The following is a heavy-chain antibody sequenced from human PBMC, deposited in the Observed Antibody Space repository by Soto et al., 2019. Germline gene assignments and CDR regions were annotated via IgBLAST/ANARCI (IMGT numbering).Heavy chain of an antibody. CDR3: ARVSRYCSGASCHIDY. Sequence: GGSLRLSCEASGFTFSEYYMTWIRQAPGKGLEWISYVSGSTSFTNYADSVKGRFTISRDNAKNSLYLQMNSLRVEDRAVYYCARVSRYCSGASCHIDYWGQGTLVTVSS. CDR2: VSGSTSFT. J-gene: IGHJ4*02. V-gene: IGHV3-11*06. D-gene: IGHD2-15*01. CDR1: GFTFSEYY.